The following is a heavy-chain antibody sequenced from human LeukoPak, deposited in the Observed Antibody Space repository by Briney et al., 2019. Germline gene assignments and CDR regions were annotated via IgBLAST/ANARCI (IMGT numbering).Heavy chain of an antibody. D-gene: IGHD5-12*01. J-gene: IGHJ4*02. CDR2: ISSNGGST. CDR3: VMAISGYDPQRFDY. V-gene: IGHV3-64D*09. CDR1: GFTLSSYA. Sequence: GGSLRLSCSASGFTLSSYAMHWVRQAPGKGLEYVSAISSNGGSTFYADSVKGRFTISRDNSKNTLYLQMSSLRPEDTAVYYCVMAISGYDPQRFDYWGQGTLVTVSS.